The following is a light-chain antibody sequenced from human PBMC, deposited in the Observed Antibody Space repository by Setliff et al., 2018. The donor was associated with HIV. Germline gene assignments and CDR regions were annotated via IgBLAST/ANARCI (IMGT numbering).Light chain of an antibody. V-gene: IGLV1-51*01. J-gene: IGLJ2*01. CDR3: GVWDSRLSAI. CDR2: DNN. CDR1: GSNIGNNY. Sequence: QSVLTQPPSVSAAPGQTVTISCSGSGSNIGNNYVSWYQHIPGTAPKLLISDNNQRRPGIPERFSGSKSGTSATLTITGLQTGDEGDYYCGVWDSRLSAIFGGGTKVTVL.